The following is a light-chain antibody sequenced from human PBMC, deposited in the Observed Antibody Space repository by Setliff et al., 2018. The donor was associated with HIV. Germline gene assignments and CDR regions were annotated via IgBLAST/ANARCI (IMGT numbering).Light chain of an antibody. Sequence: QSALTQPRSVSGSPGQSVTISCTGTTSDVGDYNYVFWYQHHPGKAPKLMIYGVTKRSSGVSNRFSGSKAGTTASLTISGLQAEDEADYYCSSYTSTSAYVFGTGTKVTVL. CDR3: SSYTSTSAYV. CDR2: GVT. V-gene: IGLV2-14*03. J-gene: IGLJ1*01. CDR1: TSDVGDYNY.